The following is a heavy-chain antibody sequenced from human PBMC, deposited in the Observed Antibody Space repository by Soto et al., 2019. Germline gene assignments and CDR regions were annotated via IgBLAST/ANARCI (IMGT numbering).Heavy chain of an antibody. CDR1: GGTFSFCS. CDR3: VCLYGSGVLDS. Sequence: QVQLVQSGAEVKKPGSSVKVSCRASGGTFSFCSVGWVRQAPGQGLEWMGGINPVFNSPHSAQRFQGRVSITANNSAATAYMDLSSLTSEDTAIYYYVCLYGSGVLDSWGQGTLVTVSS. J-gene: IGHJ4*02. V-gene: IGHV1-69*06. D-gene: IGHD3-10*01. CDR2: INPVFNSP.